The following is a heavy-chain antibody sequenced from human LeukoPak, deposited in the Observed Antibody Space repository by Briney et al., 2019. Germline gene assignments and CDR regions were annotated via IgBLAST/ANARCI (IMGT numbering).Heavy chain of an antibody. D-gene: IGHD1-7*01. CDR1: GYTFTSYD. CDR2: MNPNSGNT. Sequence: ASVKVSCKASGYTFTSYDINWVRQATGQGLEWMGWMNPNSGNTGYAQKFQGRVTITRNTSISTAYMELSSLRSEDTAVYYCARWLELFDAFDIWGQGTMVTVSS. V-gene: IGHV1-8*03. J-gene: IGHJ3*02. CDR3: ARWLELFDAFDI.